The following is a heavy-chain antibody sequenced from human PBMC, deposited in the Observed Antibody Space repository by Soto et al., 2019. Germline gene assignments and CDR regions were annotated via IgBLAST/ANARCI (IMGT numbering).Heavy chain of an antibody. V-gene: IGHV2-5*01. CDR2: IHWNDDK. J-gene: IGHJ5*02. D-gene: IGHD3-22*01. CDR3: AHTKDSSGFLTS. Sequence: QITLTESGPTLVKPTQPPPLTCSFSGSSITAYGVRGIWFRKPQGKTLECLELIHWNDDKRYSSYLKSRPTITKDTAKNQVVLTLTNLDPLDTGTYFCAHTKDSSGFLTSWGQGILVTVSS. CDR1: GSSITAYGVR.